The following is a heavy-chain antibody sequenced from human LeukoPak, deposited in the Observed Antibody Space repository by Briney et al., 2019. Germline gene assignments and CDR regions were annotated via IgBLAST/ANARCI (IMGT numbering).Heavy chain of an antibody. V-gene: IGHV4-59*01. CDR2: IYYSGST. D-gene: IGHD3-10*01. J-gene: IGHJ5*02. Sequence: PSETLSLTCTVSGGSISSYYWSWIRQPPGKGLEWIGYIYYSGSTNYNPSLKSRVTISVDTSKNQFSLKLSSVTAADTAVYYCARAPLYYYGSGSSSVWFDPWGQGTLVTVSS. CDR1: GGSISSYY. CDR3: ARAPLYYYGSGSSSVWFDP.